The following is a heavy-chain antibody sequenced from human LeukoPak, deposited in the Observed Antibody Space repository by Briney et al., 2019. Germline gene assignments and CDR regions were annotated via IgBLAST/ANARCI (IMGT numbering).Heavy chain of an antibody. CDR1: GFTFSSYE. CDR3: ARGPDYGDFFFDY. J-gene: IGHJ4*02. V-gene: IGHV3-48*03. CDR2: ISSSGSTI. Sequence: GGSLRLSCAASGFTFSSYEMNWVRQAPGKGLEWVSYISSSGSTIYYADSVKGRFTISRDNAKNSLYLQMNSLRAEDTALYHCARGPDYGDFFFDYWGQGTRVTVSS. D-gene: IGHD4-17*01.